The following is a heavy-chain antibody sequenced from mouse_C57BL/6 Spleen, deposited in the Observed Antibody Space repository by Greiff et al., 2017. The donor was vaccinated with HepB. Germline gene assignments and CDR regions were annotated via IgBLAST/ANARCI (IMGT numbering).Heavy chain of an antibody. CDR2: IYPGSGST. J-gene: IGHJ4*01. CDR3: ARKVDYPYAMDY. Sequence: VQLQQPGAELVKPGASVKMSCKASGFTFTSYWITWVKQRPGQGLEWIGDIYPGSGSTNYNEKFKSKATLTVDTSSSTAYMQLSSLTSEDSAVYYCARKVDYPYAMDYWGQGTSVTVSS. CDR1: GFTFTSYW. V-gene: IGHV1-55*01. D-gene: IGHD5-5*01.